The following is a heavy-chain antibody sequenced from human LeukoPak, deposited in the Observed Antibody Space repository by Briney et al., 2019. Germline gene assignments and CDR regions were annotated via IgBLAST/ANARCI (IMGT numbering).Heavy chain of an antibody. V-gene: IGHV3-7*01. CDR3: ARDLITGAPGADY. J-gene: IGHJ4*02. Sequence: GGSLRLSCAASGFTFSSYWMTWVRQALGKGLEWVANIKQDGSEKYYVDSVKGRFTISRDNPKISLYLQMNSLRAEDTGVYYCARDLITGAPGADYWGQGTLVTVSS. CDR2: IKQDGSEK. D-gene: IGHD7-27*01. CDR1: GFTFSSYW.